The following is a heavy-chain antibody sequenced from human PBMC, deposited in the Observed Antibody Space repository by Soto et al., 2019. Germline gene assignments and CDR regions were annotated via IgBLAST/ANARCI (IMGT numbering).Heavy chain of an antibody. D-gene: IGHD3-10*01. CDR1: GGTFSSYT. J-gene: IGHJ4*02. CDR2: IIPILGIA. CDR3: ARDSPGQPYYFDY. V-gene: IGHV1-69*04. Sequence: SVKVSCKASGGTFSSYTISWVRQAPGQGLEWMGRIIPILGIANYAQKFQGRVTITADKSTSTAYMELSSLRSEDTAVYYCARDSPGQPYYFDYWGQGTLVTVSS.